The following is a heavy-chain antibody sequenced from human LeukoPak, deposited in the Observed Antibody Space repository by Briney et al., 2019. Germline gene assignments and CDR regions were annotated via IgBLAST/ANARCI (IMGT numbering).Heavy chain of an antibody. Sequence: GGSLKLSCAASGFTFSNYAKNWVRQPPGKGLEWVSRIRGSVGITFYADSVKGRFTISRDNSKNTLYMQMNSLRAEDTAVYYCAKVTSESDAFDIWGQGTMVTVSS. V-gene: IGHV3-23*01. CDR3: AKVTSESDAFDI. J-gene: IGHJ3*02. CDR2: IRGSVGIT. CDR1: GFTFSNYA.